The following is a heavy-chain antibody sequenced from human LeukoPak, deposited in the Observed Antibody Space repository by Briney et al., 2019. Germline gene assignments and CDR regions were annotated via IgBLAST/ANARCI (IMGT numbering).Heavy chain of an antibody. CDR2: ISYDGSNK. V-gene: IGHV3-30-3*01. CDR3: ARGGSYPGC. D-gene: IGHD1-26*01. Sequence: GRSLRLSCAASGFTFSSYAMHWVRQAPGKGLEWVAVISYDGSNKYYADSVKGRFTISRDNSKNTLYLQMNSLRAEDTAVYYCARGGSYPGCWGQGTLVTVSS. J-gene: IGHJ4*02. CDR1: GFTFSSYA.